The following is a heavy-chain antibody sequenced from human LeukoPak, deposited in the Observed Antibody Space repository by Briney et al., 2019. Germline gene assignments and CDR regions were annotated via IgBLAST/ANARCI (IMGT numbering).Heavy chain of an antibody. CDR3: ARARDYGSGRANAFDI. CDR2: IKRGGSEI. J-gene: IGHJ3*02. V-gene: IGHV3-7*03. CDR1: GFTFSSYW. Sequence: PGGSLRLSCAASGFTFSSYWMSWVRQAPGKGLEWVANIKRGGSEIYYVDSVKGRLTISRDNAENSLYLQMNSLRAEDTAVYYCARARDYGSGRANAFDIWGQGTMVTVSS. D-gene: IGHD3-10*01.